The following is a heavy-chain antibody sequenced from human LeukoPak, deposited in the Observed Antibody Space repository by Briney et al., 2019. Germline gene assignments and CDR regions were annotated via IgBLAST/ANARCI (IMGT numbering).Heavy chain of an antibody. CDR3: ATTSGDGDFDY. CDR2: ISSSSSTM. V-gene: IGHV3-48*01. CDR1: GFTFSSYS. D-gene: IGHD3-10*01. J-gene: IGHJ4*02. Sequence: GGSLRLSCAASGFTFSSYSMNWVRQAPGKGLEWVSYISSSSSTMYYADSVKGRFTISRDNAKNSLYLQMNSLRAEDTAVYYCATTSGDGDFDYWGQGTLVTVSS.